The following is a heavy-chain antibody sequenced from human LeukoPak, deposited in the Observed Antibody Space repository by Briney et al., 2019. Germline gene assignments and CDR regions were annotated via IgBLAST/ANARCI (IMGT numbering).Heavy chain of an antibody. CDR1: GGSISSYY. CDR2: IYYSGSS. CDR3: ARYVWGSYPTFEDY. J-gene: IGHJ4*02. V-gene: IGHV4-59*01. D-gene: IGHD3-16*02. Sequence: PSETLTLTCTVSGGSISSYYWSWIRQPPGKGLEWIGYIYYSGSSNYNPSLKSRVTISADTSKNQFSLKLSSVTAADTAVYYCARYVWGSYPTFEDYWGQGTLVTVSS.